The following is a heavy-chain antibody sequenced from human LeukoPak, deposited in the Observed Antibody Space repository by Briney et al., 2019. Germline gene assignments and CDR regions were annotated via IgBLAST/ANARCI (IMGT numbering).Heavy chain of an antibody. CDR3: ARDETRRFDY. Sequence: AGSLRLSCAASGFTFSNYWMTWVRQAPGKGLEWVANIKEDGSEKYYVDSVKGRFTISKDNTQNSLYLQMNSLRVEDTAVYYCARDETRRFDYWGQGTLVTVSS. CDR1: GFTFSNYW. CDR2: IKEDGSEK. J-gene: IGHJ4*02. V-gene: IGHV3-7*01.